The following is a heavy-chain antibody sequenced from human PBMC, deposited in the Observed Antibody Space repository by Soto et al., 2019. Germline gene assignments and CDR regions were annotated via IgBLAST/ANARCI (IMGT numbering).Heavy chain of an antibody. J-gene: IGHJ6*02. CDR1: GGYISNYY. Sequence: SETLSLTCTVSGGYISNYYLSWIRQHPGKGLEWIGYIYYSGSTNYNPSLKSRVTISVDTSKNQFSLKLNSVTAADTAVYYCARVNYGNYYYYYGMDVWGQGTKVTVSS. D-gene: IGHD4-17*01. CDR2: IYYSGST. CDR3: ARVNYGNYYYYYGMDV. V-gene: IGHV4-59*01.